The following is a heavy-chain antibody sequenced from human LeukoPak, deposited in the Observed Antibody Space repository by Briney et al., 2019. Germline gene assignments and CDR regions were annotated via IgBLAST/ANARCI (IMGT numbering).Heavy chain of an antibody. CDR2: ISVDNGKT. CDR1: GYTFFYYG. J-gene: IGHJ4*02. CDR3: ARVDCSGDSCYSAGY. V-gene: IGHV1-18*01. D-gene: IGHD2-15*01. Sequence: VASVKVSCKASGYTFFYYGVTWVRQVPGQGLDGMGWISVDNGKTNYAQKLQGRVTLTTAISTSTAYMELRSLRSDDAAVYSCARVDCSGDSCYSAGYWGQGTLVTVSS.